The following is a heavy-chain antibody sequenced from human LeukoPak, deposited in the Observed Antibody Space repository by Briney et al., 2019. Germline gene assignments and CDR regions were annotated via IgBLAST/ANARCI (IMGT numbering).Heavy chain of an antibody. CDR3: AKELRYFDWLLANYFDY. J-gene: IGHJ4*02. CDR2: ISGDGGST. V-gene: IGHV3-43*02. Sequence: GGSLRLSCAASGFTFDDYAMHWVRQAPGKGLEWVSLISGDGGSTYYADSVKGRFTISRDNSKNSLYLQMNSLRTEDTALYYCAKELRYFDWLLANYFDYWGQGTLVTVSS. D-gene: IGHD3-9*01. CDR1: GFTFDDYA.